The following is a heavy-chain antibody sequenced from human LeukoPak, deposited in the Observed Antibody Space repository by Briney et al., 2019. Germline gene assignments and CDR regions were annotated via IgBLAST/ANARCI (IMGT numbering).Heavy chain of an antibody. Sequence: GASVKVSCKASGYTFTSYYINWVRQATGQGLEWMGWMNPNSGNTGYAQKFQGRVTITRHTSISTAYMELSSLRSEDTAVYYCARENVWDSSSSGDWFDPWGQGTLVTVSS. V-gene: IGHV1-8*03. CDR1: GYTFTSYY. CDR2: MNPNSGNT. J-gene: IGHJ5*02. CDR3: ARENVWDSSSSGDWFDP. D-gene: IGHD6-6*01.